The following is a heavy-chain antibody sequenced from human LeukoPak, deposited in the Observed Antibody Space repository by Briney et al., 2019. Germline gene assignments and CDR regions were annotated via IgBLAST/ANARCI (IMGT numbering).Heavy chain of an antibody. D-gene: IGHD6-19*01. CDR2: INPNSGGT. V-gene: IGHV1-2*02. J-gene: IGHJ5*01. CDR1: GYTFTDYY. CDR3: ARHSDITVADS. Sequence: ASVKVSCKASGYTFTDYYMHWVRQAPGQGLEWMGWINPNSGGTNYAQKFQGRVTMTRDTSISTAYMELSSLRSDDTAVYYCARHSDITVADSWGQGTLSPSPQ.